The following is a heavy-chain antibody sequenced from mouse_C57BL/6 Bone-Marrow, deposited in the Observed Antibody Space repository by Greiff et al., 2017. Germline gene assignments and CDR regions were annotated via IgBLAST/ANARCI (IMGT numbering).Heavy chain of an antibody. CDR2: IDPETGGT. D-gene: IGHD1-1*01. V-gene: IGHV1-15*01. Sequence: QVQLQQSGAELVRPGASVTLSCKASGYTFTDYEMHWVKQTPVHGLEWIGAIDPETGGTAYNQKFKGKAILTADKSSSTAYMELRSLTSEDSAVYYCTRYGSSYCWFAYGGQGTLVTVSA. CDR3: TRYGSSYCWFAY. J-gene: IGHJ3*01. CDR1: GYTFTDYE.